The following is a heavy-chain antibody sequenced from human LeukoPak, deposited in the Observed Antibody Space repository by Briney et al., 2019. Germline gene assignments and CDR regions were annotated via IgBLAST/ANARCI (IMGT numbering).Heavy chain of an antibody. CDR1: GFTFSGSA. D-gene: IGHD2-15*01. J-gene: IGHJ4*02. Sequence: GGSLRLSCAASGFTFSGSAMHWVRQASGKGLEWVGRIRSKANSYATAYAASVKGRFTISRDDSKNTAYLQMNSLKTEDTAVYYCTRSEIGYCSGGSCPPDYWGQGTLVTVSS. CDR3: TRSEIGYCSGGSCPPDY. V-gene: IGHV3-73*01. CDR2: IRSKANSYAT.